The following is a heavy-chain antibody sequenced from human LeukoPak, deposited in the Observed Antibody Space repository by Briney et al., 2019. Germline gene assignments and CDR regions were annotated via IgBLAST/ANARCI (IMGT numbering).Heavy chain of an antibody. D-gene: IGHD5-24*01. J-gene: IGHJ4*02. Sequence: GGSLRLSCAASGFTVSSNYMSWVRQAPGKGLEWVSVIYSGGSTYYADSVKGRFTISSDNSKNTLYLQMDSLGAEDTAVYFCARRTRDGYNTPIDFWGQGTLVTVSS. CDR3: ARRTRDGYNTPIDF. CDR1: GFTVSSNY. V-gene: IGHV3-53*01. CDR2: IYSGGST.